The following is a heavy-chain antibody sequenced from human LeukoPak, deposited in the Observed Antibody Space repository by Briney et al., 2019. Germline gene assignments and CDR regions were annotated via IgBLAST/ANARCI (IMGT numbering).Heavy chain of an antibody. CDR1: GFTFSRYW. Sequence: GGSLRLSCAPSGFTFSRYWMTWLRQAPGKGREWVASIKDDGRQKYYVDSVKGRFTVSRDNAKDSVYLQMNSLRAEDTALYYCARDASRGFDTWGQGTLVTVSS. J-gene: IGHJ4*02. CDR2: IKDDGRQK. CDR3: ARDASRGFDT. D-gene: IGHD2-2*01. V-gene: IGHV3-7*01.